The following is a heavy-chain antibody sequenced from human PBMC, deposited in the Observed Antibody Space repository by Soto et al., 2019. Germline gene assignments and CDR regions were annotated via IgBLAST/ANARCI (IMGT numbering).Heavy chain of an antibody. CDR2: IYYSGST. J-gene: IGHJ5*02. V-gene: IGHV4-31*03. Sequence: QVQLQESGPGLVKPSQTLSLTCTVSGGSISSGGYYWSWIRQHPGKGLEWIGYIYYSGSTYYNPSLNSRVTISVDTSKNQFSLKLSSVTAADTAVYYCARARPLTVAGSNWFDPWGQGTLVTVSS. CDR1: GGSISSGGYY. CDR3: ARARPLTVAGSNWFDP. D-gene: IGHD6-19*01.